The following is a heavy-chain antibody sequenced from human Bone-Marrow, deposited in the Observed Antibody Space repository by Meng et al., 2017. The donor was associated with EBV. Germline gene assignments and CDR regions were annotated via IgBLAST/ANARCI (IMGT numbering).Heavy chain of an antibody. D-gene: IGHD3-10*01. J-gene: IGHJ4*02. CDR2: MNPNSGNT. CDR3: AREGENY. Sequence: QVELVGSVAEGKKPGDSVKVSCKASGYTFTSYDINWVRQATGQGVEWMGWMNPNSGNTGYAQKFPGRVTMTRNTSIRTAYMALSSLRYEDTAVYYCAREGENYWGQGTLVTVSS. CDR1: GYTFTSYD. V-gene: IGHV1-8*01.